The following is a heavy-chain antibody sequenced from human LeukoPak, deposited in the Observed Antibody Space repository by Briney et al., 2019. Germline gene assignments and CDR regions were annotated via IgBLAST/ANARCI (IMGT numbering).Heavy chain of an antibody. J-gene: IGHJ4*02. D-gene: IGHD3-16*01. CDR1: GFTFTSCA. CDR2: ISGSGGST. V-gene: IGHV3-23*01. Sequence: PGGSLRLSCAASGFTFTSCAMSWVRQARGKGLEWVSVISGSGGSTYYADSVKGRFTISRDNSKNTLKLQMNSLRAEDTALYYCTKLQQYVGSFSRLGGGKVSIDFWGQGTLVTVSS. CDR3: TKLQQYVGSFSRLGGGKVSIDF.